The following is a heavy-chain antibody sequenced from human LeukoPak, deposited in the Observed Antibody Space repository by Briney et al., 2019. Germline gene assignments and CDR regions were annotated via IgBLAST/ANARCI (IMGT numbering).Heavy chain of an antibody. CDR2: IRYDATTK. Sequence: PGGSLRLSCAASGFTFSSYGMHWVRQAPGKGLEWVAFIRYDATTKYYADSVKGRFTISRDNSKNTLYLQMNSLRAEDTAVYYCAKRIMATNYFDSWGQGTLVTVSS. D-gene: IGHD2-8*01. J-gene: IGHJ4*02. CDR3: AKRIMATNYFDS. CDR1: GFTFSSYG. V-gene: IGHV3-30*02.